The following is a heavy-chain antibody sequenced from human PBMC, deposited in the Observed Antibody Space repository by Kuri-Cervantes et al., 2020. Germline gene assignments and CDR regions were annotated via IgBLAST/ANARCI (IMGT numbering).Heavy chain of an antibody. J-gene: IGHJ6*02. V-gene: IGHV3-21*01. Sequence: GESLKISCAASGFTFSSYSMNWVRQAPGKGLEWVSSISSSSSYIYYADSVKGRFTISRDNAKNSLYLQMNSLRAEDTAVYYCARVRWEPPYYYGMDVWGQGTTVTVSS. CDR1: GFTFSSYS. D-gene: IGHD1-26*01. CDR3: ARVRWEPPYYYGMDV. CDR2: ISSSSSYI.